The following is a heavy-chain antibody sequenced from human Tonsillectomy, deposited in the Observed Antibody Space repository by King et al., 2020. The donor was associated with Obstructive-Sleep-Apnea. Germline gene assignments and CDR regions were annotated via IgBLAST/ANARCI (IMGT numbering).Heavy chain of an antibody. V-gene: IGHV3-23*04. CDR1: GFTFNSYA. CDR3: AKDICTNGVCTYDY. D-gene: IGHD2-8*01. Sequence: EVQLVESGGGLVQPGGSLRLSCAASGFTFNSYAMNWVRQAPGKGLEWVSGVSGSGDNTFYADSVKGRFTISRDNSKRTLYLQMNSLRAEDTAVYYCAKDICTNGVCTYDYWAQGTLVTVSS. CDR2: VSGSGDNT. J-gene: IGHJ4*02.